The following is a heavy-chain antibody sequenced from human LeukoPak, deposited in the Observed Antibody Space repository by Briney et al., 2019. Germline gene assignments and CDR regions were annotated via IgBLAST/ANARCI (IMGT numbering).Heavy chain of an antibody. V-gene: IGHV1-69*05. CDR1: GGTFSSYA. J-gene: IGHJ6*03. CDR2: IIPIFGTA. CDR3: ARGEGGSGRDYYYMDV. Sequence: SVKVSCKASGGTFSSYAISWVRQAPGQGLEWMGGIIPIFGTANYAQKFQGRVTITTDESTSTAYMELSSLRSEDTAVYYCARGEGGSGRDYYYMDVWGKGTTVAVSS. D-gene: IGHD3-10*01.